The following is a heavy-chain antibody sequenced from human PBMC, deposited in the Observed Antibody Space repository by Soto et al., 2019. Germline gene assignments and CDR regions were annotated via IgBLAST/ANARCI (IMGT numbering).Heavy chain of an antibody. CDR3: ARPYEGDYGDYGGGY. CDR1: GYTFTRYD. J-gene: IGHJ4*02. V-gene: IGHV1-8*01. D-gene: IGHD4-17*01. Sequence: QVQLVQSGAEVKKPGASVKVSCKASGYTFTRYDINWVRQATGQGLEWMGWMNPNSGNTGYAQKFQGRVTMTRNTSISTAYMELSSLRSDDTAVYYCARPYEGDYGDYGGGYWGQGTLVTVSS. CDR2: MNPNSGNT.